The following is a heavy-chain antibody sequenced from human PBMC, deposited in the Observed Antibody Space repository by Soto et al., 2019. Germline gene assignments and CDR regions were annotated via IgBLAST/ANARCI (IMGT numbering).Heavy chain of an antibody. Sequence: GASVKVSCKASGYTFTSYAMHWVRQAPGQRLEWMGWINAGNGNTKYSQKFQGRVTITRDTSASTAYMELGSLRSEDTAVYYCARALILRYFDWFDHFDYWPQGTLVTVSS. D-gene: IGHD3-9*01. CDR2: INAGNGNT. J-gene: IGHJ4*02. CDR3: ARALILRYFDWFDHFDY. V-gene: IGHV1-3*01. CDR1: GYTFTSYA.